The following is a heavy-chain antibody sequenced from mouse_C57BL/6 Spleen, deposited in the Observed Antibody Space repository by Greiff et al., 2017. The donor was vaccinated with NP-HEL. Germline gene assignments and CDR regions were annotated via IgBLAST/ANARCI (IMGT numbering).Heavy chain of an antibody. Sequence: QVQLQQPGAELVKPGASVKLSCKASGYTFTSYWMPWVKQRPGQGLEWIGEIDPSDSYTNYNQKFKGKATLTVDKSSSTAYMQLSSLTSEDSAVYYCARRTTGPYFDVWGTGTTVTVSS. V-gene: IGHV1-50*01. CDR2: IDPSDSYT. CDR3: ARRTTGPYFDV. CDR1: GYTFTSYW. D-gene: IGHD1-1*01. J-gene: IGHJ1*03.